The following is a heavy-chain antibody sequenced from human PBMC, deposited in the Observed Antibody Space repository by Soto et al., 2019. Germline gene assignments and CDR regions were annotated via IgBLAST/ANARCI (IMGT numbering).Heavy chain of an antibody. Sequence: QVQLQESGPGLVKPSETLSLTCTVSGGSISSYYWSWIRQPPGKGLEWIGYIYYSGSTNYNPSLKSRVTLSVDTSKNQFSLKLSSVTAADTAVYYCARGLEMATILPFDYWGQGTLVTVSS. D-gene: IGHD5-12*01. CDR1: GGSISSYY. CDR2: IYYSGST. J-gene: IGHJ4*02. V-gene: IGHV4-59*01. CDR3: ARGLEMATILPFDY.